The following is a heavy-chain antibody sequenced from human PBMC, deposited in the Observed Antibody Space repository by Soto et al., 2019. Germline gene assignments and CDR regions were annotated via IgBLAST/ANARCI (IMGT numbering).Heavy chain of an antibody. CDR3: ARGAADDDFWSGYMRVYYGMDV. V-gene: IGHV4-59*01. CDR1: GGSISSYY. D-gene: IGHD3-3*01. Sequence: TLSLTCTVSGGSISSYYWSWIRQPPGKGLEWIGYIYYSGSTNYNPSLKSRVTISVDTSKNQFSLKLSSVTAADTAVYYCARGAADDDFWSGYMRVYYGMDVWGQGTTVTVSS. CDR2: IYYSGST. J-gene: IGHJ6*02.